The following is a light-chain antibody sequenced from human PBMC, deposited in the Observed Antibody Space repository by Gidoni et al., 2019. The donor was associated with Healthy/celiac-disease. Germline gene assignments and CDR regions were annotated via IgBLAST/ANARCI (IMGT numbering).Light chain of an antibody. CDR3: SSYTSSCSLV. J-gene: IGLJ2*01. Sequence: QSDVNQPATVSGSLRQSITISCTGTSSDVGSYKYVSWYQQHPGKAPKLMIYEVSNRPWEVSNRFSGSKSGNTASLTISGLQAEDEADYYCSSYTSSCSLVFGVGTKLTVL. CDR1: SSDVGSYKY. V-gene: IGLV2-14*01. CDR2: EVS.